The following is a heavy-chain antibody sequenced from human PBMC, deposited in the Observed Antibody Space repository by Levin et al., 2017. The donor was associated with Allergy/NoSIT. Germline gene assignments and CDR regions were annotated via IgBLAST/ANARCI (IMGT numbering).Heavy chain of an antibody. CDR3: TRDLAAAGPPSFDY. J-gene: IGHJ4*02. D-gene: IGHD6-13*01. Sequence: GGSLRLSCAASGFIFSRYTLNWVRQVAGKGLEWVSTISSSVTHVYYADSVKGRFTISRDNTKNSLFLQMNDLRAEDTATYYCTRDLAAAGPPSFDYWGQGILVTVSS. V-gene: IGHV3-21*04. CDR2: ISSSVTHV. CDR1: GFIFSRYT.